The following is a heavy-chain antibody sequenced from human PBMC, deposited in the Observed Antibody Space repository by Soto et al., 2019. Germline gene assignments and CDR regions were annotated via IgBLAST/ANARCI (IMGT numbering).Heavy chain of an antibody. CDR1: GFTFSSYA. V-gene: IGHV3-30-3*01. CDR2: ISYDGSNK. CDR3: ARDRGSWYGDY. D-gene: IGHD6-13*01. Sequence: GGSLRLSCAASGFTFSSYAMHWVRQAPGKGLEWVAVISYDGSNKYYADSVKGRFTISRDNSKNTLYLQMDSLRAEDTAVYYCARDRGSWYGDYWGQGTLVTVSS. J-gene: IGHJ4*02.